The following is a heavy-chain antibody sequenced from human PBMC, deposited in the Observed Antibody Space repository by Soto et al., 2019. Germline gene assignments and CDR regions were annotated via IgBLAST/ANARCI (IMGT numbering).Heavy chain of an antibody. Sequence: GGSLRLSCAASGFTFSSYSMNWVRQAPGKGLEWVSYISSSSSTIYYADSVKGRFTISRDNAKNSLYLQMNSLRDEDTAVYYCARDRSAGGYYYYYGMDVWGQGTTVTVSS. CDR2: ISSSSSTI. CDR1: GFTFSSYS. CDR3: ARDRSAGGYYYYYGMDV. J-gene: IGHJ6*02. V-gene: IGHV3-48*02.